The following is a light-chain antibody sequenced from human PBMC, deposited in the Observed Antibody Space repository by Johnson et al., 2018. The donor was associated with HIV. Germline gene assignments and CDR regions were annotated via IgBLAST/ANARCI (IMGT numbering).Light chain of an antibody. CDR3: AAWDDSLNGSNYV. CDR2: DNN. J-gene: IGLJ1*01. CDR1: SSNIGNNY. Sequence: QSVLTQPPSVSAAPGQKVTISCSGSSSNIGNNYVSWYQQLPGTAPKLLIYDNNKRPSGIPDRFSGSKSGTSASLAISGLQAEDEADYYCAAWDDSLNGSNYVFGTGTKVTVL. V-gene: IGLV1-51*01.